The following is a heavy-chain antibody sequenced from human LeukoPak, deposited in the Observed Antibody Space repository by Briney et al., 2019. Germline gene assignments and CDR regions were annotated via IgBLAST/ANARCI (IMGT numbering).Heavy chain of an antibody. CDR2: IYYSGST. D-gene: IGHD6-13*01. J-gene: IGHJ4*02. CDR3: ARHLDIAASGTFDY. CDR1: GGSISSHH. V-gene: IGHV4-59*08. Sequence: SSETLSLTCTVSGGSISSHHWSWIRQPPGKGLEWIGYIYYSGSTNYKPSLKSRVTISGDTSKNQLSLKLTSVTAADTAVYYCARHLDIAASGTFDYWGQGTLVTVSS.